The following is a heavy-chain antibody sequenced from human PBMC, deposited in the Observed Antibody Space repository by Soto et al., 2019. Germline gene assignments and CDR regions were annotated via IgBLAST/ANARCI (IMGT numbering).Heavy chain of an antibody. CDR2: INAGNGNT. CDR3: ARCPPTRSGYSGYDCGSLDY. V-gene: IGHV1-3*01. CDR1: GYTFTSYA. J-gene: IGHJ4*02. D-gene: IGHD5-12*01. Sequence: ASVKVSCKASGYTFTSYAMHCVRQAPGQRLEWMGWINAGNGNTKYSQKFQGRVTITRDTSASTAYMELSSLRSEDTAVYYCARCPPTRSGYSGYDCGSLDYWGQGTLVTVSS.